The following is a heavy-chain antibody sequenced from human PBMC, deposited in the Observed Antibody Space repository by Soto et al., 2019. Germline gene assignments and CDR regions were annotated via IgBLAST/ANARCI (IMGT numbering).Heavy chain of an antibody. Sequence: GGSLRLSCAASGFTFSSYAMHWVRQAPGKGLEWVAVISYDGSNKYYADSVKGRFTISRDNSKNTLYLQMNSLRAEDTAVYYCARGPFPGPNLNWFYPWGQGTLGTVSS. J-gene: IGHJ5*02. CDR3: ARGPFPGPNLNWFYP. D-gene: IGHD1-7*01. CDR2: ISYDGSNK. CDR1: GFTFSSYA. V-gene: IGHV3-30-3*01.